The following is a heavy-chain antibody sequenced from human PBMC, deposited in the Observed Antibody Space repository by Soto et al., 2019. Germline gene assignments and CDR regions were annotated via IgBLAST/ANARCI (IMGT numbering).Heavy chain of an antibody. CDR1: GGSISSEYFH. CDR3: AREDDAGDRDYYGLDV. CDR2: IHYTGSI. D-gene: IGHD2-21*02. Sequence: QVQLQQSGPGLVEPSQTLSLTCAVSGGSISSEYFHWTWIRQSPGKGLEWIGYIHYTGSIMYNPSFKSRLTMAVDTTKNQFALRLTSVTAADTAAYFCAREDDAGDRDYYGLDVWGQGTTVTVSS. V-gene: IGHV4-30-4*08. J-gene: IGHJ6*02.